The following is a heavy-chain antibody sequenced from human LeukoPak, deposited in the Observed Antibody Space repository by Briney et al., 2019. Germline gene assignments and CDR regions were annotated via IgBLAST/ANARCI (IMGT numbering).Heavy chain of an antibody. V-gene: IGHV3-53*01. D-gene: IGHD4-23*01. J-gene: IGHJ4*02. CDR1: GFNVSSNY. Sequence: GGSLRLFCAASGFNVSSNYMSWVRQAPGKGLEWVSLIYSDGSTYYADSVKGRFFISRDTSKNTLFLETNSLRADDTAVYYCARRAGGYSHPYDYWGQGILVTVSS. CDR3: ARRAGGYSHPYDY. CDR2: IYSDGST.